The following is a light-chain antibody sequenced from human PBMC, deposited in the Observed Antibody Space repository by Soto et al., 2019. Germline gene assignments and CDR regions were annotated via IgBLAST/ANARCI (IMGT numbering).Light chain of an antibody. Sequence: VLTQPPSASATPGQRVTISCSGSNSNIGTNTVNWYQQLPGTAPRLLIYTNNQRPSGVPQRFSGSKTGTSASLAIGGLQSEDGADYYCAAWDDSLGAYVFGTGTRVTVL. V-gene: IGLV1-44*01. CDR3: AAWDDSLGAYV. CDR1: NSNIGTNT. J-gene: IGLJ1*01. CDR2: TNN.